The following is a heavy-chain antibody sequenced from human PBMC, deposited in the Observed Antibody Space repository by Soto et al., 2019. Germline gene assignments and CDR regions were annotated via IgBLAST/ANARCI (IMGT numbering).Heavy chain of an antibody. CDR1: GFTFSSYS. CDR2: ISSSSSYI. D-gene: IGHD6-13*01. V-gene: IGHV3-21*01. Sequence: GGSLRLSCAASGFTFSSYSMNWVRQAPGKGLEWVSSISSSSSYIYYADSVKGRFTISRDNAKNSLYPQMNSLRAEDTAVYYCARELYSSSPMGWFDPWGQGTLVTVSS. J-gene: IGHJ5*02. CDR3: ARELYSSSPMGWFDP.